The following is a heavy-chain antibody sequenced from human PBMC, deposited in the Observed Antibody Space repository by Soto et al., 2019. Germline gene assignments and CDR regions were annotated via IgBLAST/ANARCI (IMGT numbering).Heavy chain of an antibody. CDR3: VHYDSSGYYFRFDY. CDR2: IYYSGST. Sequence: QLQLQESGPGLVKPSETLSLTCTVSGGSISSSSYYWGWIRQPPGKGLEWIGSIYYSGSTYYNPSLKSRVTISVDTSKNQFSLKLSSVTAADTAVYYCVHYDSSGYYFRFDYWGQGTLVTVSS. D-gene: IGHD3-22*01. V-gene: IGHV4-39*01. CDR1: GGSISSSSYY. J-gene: IGHJ4*02.